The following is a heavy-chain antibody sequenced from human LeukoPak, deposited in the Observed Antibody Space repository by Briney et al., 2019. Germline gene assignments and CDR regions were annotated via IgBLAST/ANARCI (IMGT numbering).Heavy chain of an antibody. Sequence: SKTFSLTCPVLFASISSYHWNWFRHSPEKGRGWIGYVHYSGSTYYNPSLKSRVTMSVDTSKNQFSLKLSSVAAADTAVYYCARGANYDFWSGYPYYYYYGMDVWGQGTTVTVSS. J-gene: IGHJ6*02. V-gene: IGHV4-59*12. CDR3: ARGANYDFWSGYPYYYYYGMDV. D-gene: IGHD3-3*01. CDR1: FASISSYH. CDR2: VHYSGST.